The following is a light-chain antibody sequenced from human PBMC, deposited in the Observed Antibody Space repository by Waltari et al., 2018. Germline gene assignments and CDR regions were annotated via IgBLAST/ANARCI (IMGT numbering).Light chain of an antibody. V-gene: IGLV3-19*01. CDR3: XSRXSSGNHLVV. CDR2: GKN. Sequence: SSELTQDPAVSVALGQTVRITCQGDSLRSYYATRYQQKPGLAPVLFIYGKNTRPSRTPXXXXXXXSXNXASLTXXGAQAEDEADYYXXSRXSSGNHLVVFGGGTKLTVL. CDR1: SLRSYY. J-gene: IGLJ2*01.